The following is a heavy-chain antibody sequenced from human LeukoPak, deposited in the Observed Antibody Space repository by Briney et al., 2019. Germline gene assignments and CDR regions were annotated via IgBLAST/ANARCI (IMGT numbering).Heavy chain of an antibody. D-gene: IGHD3-3*01. CDR3: AREMESLANGFDL. CDR2: IILLFGST. V-gene: IGHV1-69*13. J-gene: IGHJ3*01. CDR1: GGTFSSYA. Sequence: SVKVSCKASGGTFSSYAISWVRQAPGQGLEWMGHIILLFGSTHYAQNFHGRLTISADESTRTAFMELSSLRSEDTALYYCAREMESLANGFDLWGQGTMVTVSS.